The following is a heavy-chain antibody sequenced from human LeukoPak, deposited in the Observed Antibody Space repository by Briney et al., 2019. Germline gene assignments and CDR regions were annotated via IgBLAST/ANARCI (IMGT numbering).Heavy chain of an antibody. CDR3: ARGSGVVVPAASYYGMDV. Sequence: ASVKVPCKASGYTFTGYYMHWVRQAPGQGLEWMGWINPNSGGTNYAQKFQGRVTMTRDTSISTAYMELSRLRSDDTAVYYCARGSGVVVPAASYYGMDVWGQGTTVTVSS. V-gene: IGHV1-2*02. J-gene: IGHJ6*02. CDR2: INPNSGGT. D-gene: IGHD2-2*01. CDR1: GYTFTGYY.